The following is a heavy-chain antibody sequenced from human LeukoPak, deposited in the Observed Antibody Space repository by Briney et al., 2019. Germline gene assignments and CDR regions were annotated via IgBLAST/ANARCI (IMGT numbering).Heavy chain of an antibody. Sequence: ASVKVSCKASGYTFTGYYMHWVRQAPGQGLEWMGRINPNSGGTNYAQKFQGGVTMTRDTSISTAYMELSRLRSDDTAVYYCARLLSVGATDYWGQGTLVTVSS. V-gene: IGHV1-2*06. CDR3: ARLLSVGATDY. D-gene: IGHD1-26*01. CDR1: GYTFTGYY. J-gene: IGHJ4*02. CDR2: INPNSGGT.